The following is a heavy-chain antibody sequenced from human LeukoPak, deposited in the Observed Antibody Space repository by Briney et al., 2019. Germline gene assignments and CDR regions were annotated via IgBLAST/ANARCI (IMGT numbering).Heavy chain of an antibody. Sequence: PGGSLRLSCAASGFTFSSYTMNWLRQAPGKGLEWASSISSSSSYIYYADSVKGRFTISRDNAKNSLYLQMNSLRAEDTAVYYCARDKGSYDSDFWGQGTLVTVSS. V-gene: IGHV3-21*01. CDR2: ISSSSSYI. J-gene: IGHJ4*02. D-gene: IGHD5-18*01. CDR1: GFTFSSYT. CDR3: ARDKGSYDSDF.